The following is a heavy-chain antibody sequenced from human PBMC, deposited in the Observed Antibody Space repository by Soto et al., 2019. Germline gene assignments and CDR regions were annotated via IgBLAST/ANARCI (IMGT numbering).Heavy chain of an antibody. CDR2: ISGSGGST. CDR1: GFTFSSYA. V-gene: IGHV3-23*01. CDR3: AKGYYYYDSSGYYY. D-gene: IGHD3-22*01. Sequence: PGGSLRLSCVASGFTFSSYAMSWVRQAPGKGLEWVSAISGSGGSTYYADSVKGRFTISRDNSKNTLYLQMNSLRAEDTAVYYCAKGYYYYDSSGYYYWGQGTLVTVSS. J-gene: IGHJ4*02.